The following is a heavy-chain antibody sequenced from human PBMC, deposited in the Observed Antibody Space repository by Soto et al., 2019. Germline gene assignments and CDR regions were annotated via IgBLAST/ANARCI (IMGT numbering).Heavy chain of an antibody. D-gene: IGHD1-7*01. V-gene: IGHV3-7*01. Sequence: VQLVESGGGLVQPGESLRLSCTASGLTFSISWRTWVRHAPGAGLAWVSNITPAGDVQHYGYSVNERLTISRDTSKNSLFLQMSGLRVEDTAVYYCATANSPYAFDMWGQGTMATVSS. CDR2: ITPAGDVQ. CDR3: ATANSPYAFDM. J-gene: IGHJ3*02. CDR1: GLTFSISW.